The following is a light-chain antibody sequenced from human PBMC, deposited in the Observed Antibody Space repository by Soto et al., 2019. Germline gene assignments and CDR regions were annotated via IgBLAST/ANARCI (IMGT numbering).Light chain of an antibody. V-gene: IGKV1-9*01. J-gene: IGKJ4*01. CDR3: QQLNGYVALT. CDR2: DAS. Sequence: DIQLTQSPSFLYASVGERVTITCRASQGISTYLAWYQQRPGKAPKLLIYDASTLQSGVPSRFSGSRSGTEFTPTISSLQPEDFATYYCQQLNGYVALTFGGGTKVDIK. CDR1: QGISTY.